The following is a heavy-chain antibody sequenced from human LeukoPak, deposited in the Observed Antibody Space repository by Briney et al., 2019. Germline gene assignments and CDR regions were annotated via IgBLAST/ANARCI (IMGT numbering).Heavy chain of an antibody. CDR1: GVSVSTYY. V-gene: IGHV4-4*07. CDR2: FFTSGTSGTT. D-gene: IGHD5-18*01. Sequence: SETLSLTCTVSGVSVSTYYWSWIRQPAGKGLEFIGRFFTSGTSGTTNYNPSLKSRVTMSLDTSKNQFSLKLISVTAADTAVYYCARDLGGYSDGSYYYYMDVWGKGTTVTVSS. CDR3: ARDLGGYSDGSYYYYMDV. J-gene: IGHJ6*03.